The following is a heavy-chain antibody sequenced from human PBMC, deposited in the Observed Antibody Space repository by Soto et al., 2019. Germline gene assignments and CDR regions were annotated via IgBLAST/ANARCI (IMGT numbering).Heavy chain of an antibody. CDR1: GGSFSGYH. V-gene: IGHV4-34*01. J-gene: IGHJ4*02. D-gene: IGHD4-4*01. CDR2: INPSGSI. Sequence: VQLQQWGAGLLKPSETLSLTCAVYGGSFSGYHWRWFRQPPWKGLEWSGEINPSGSINYNPSRKSRVTISVDTSKNQFSLNLSSVTAADTAVYNCATFVGATTVTRGSPRDYWGQGTLVTVSS. CDR3: ATFVGATTVTRGSPRDY.